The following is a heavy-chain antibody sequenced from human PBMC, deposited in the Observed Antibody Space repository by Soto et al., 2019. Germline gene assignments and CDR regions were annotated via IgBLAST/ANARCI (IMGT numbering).Heavy chain of an antibody. V-gene: IGHV3-30*18. CDR1: GFTFSSYG. D-gene: IGHD1-26*01. CDR3: AKDREINWAPDYYYYGMDV. CDR2: ISYDGSNK. Sequence: QVQLVASGGGVVQPGRSLRLSCAASGFTFSSYGMHWVRQAPGKGLEWVAVISYDGSNKYYADSVKGRFTISRDNSKNTLYLQMNSLRAEDTAVYYCAKDREINWAPDYYYYGMDVWGQRTTVTVSS. J-gene: IGHJ6*02.